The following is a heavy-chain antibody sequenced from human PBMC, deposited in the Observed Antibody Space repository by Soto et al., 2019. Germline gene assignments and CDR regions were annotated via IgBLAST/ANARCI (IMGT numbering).Heavy chain of an antibody. CDR3: ARNGGANYGGNDY. Sequence: QVQLVQSGAEVKKPGASVKVSCKASGYTFTSYYMHWVRQAPGQGLEWMGIINPSGGSTSYAQKFQGRVTMTRDTSTSTGYIELSSLRSEDTAVYYFARNGGANYGGNDYWGQGTLVTVSS. CDR1: GYTFTSYY. D-gene: IGHD4-17*01. V-gene: IGHV1-46*01. J-gene: IGHJ4*02. CDR2: INPSGGST.